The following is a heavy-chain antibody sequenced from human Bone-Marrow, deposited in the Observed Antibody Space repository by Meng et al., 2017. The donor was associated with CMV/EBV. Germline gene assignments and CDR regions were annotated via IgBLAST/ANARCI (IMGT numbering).Heavy chain of an antibody. V-gene: IGHV3-30-3*01. Sequence: GGSLRPSCAASGFTFSSYAMHWVRQAPGKGLEWVAVISYDGSNKYYADSVKGRFTISRDNSKNTLYLQMNSLRAEDTAVYYCARVGRGAVGARGEYYFVDWGPGKLVNVSS. CDR3: ARVGRGAVGARGEYYFVD. D-gene: IGHD1-26*01. CDR1: GFTFSSYA. CDR2: ISYDGSNK. J-gene: IGHJ4*02.